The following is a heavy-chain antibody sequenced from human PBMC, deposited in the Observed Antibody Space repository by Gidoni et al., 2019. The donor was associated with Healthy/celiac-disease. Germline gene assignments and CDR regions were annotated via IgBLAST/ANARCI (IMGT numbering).Heavy chain of an antibody. CDR3: ARGVVGREMATPPWYFDL. V-gene: IGHV4-34*01. CDR1: GGSFSGYY. J-gene: IGHJ2*01. D-gene: IGHD5-12*01. CDR2: INHSGST. Sequence: QVQLQQWGAGLLKPSETLSLTCAVYGGSFSGYYWSWIRQPPGKGLEWIGEINHSGSTNYNPSLKSRVTISVDTSKNQFSLKLSSVTAADTAVYYCARGVVGREMATPPWYFDLWGRGTLVTVSS.